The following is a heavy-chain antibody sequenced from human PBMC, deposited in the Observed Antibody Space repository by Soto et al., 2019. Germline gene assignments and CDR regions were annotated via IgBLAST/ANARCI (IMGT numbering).Heavy chain of an antibody. V-gene: IGHV3-7*01. CDR1: GFTFSSYW. CDR3: ARIVLRFLEWLPYYYAFDI. J-gene: IGHJ3*02. CDR2: IKQDGSEK. D-gene: IGHD3-3*01. Sequence: GGSLRLSCAASGFTFSSYWMSWVRQAPGKGLEWVANIKQDGSEKYYVDSVKGRFTISRDNAKNSLYLQMNSLRAEDTAVYYCARIVLRFLEWLPYYYAFDIWGQGTMVTVSS.